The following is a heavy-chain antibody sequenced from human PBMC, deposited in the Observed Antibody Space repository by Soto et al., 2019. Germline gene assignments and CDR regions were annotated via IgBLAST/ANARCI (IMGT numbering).Heavy chain of an antibody. Sequence: SVKVSCKASGFTFTSSAVQWVRQARGQRLEWIGWIVVGSGNTNYAQKFQERVTITRDMSTSTAYMELSSLRSEDTAVYYWAADWQLGHYYYGMDVWGQGTTVTVSS. D-gene: IGHD7-27*01. CDR2: IVVGSGNT. CDR1: GFTFTSSA. V-gene: IGHV1-58*01. CDR3: AADWQLGHYYYGMDV. J-gene: IGHJ6*02.